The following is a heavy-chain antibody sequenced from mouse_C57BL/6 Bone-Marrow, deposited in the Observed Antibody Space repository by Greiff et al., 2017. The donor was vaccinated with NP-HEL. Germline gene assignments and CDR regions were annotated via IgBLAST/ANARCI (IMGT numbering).Heavy chain of an antibody. CDR2: ISNGGGST. J-gene: IGHJ3*01. CDR1: GFTFSDYY. Sequence: DVHLVESGGGLVQPGGSLKLSCAASGFTFSDYYMYWVRQTPEKRLEWVAYISNGGGSTYYPDTVKGRVTISRDNAKTTLYLQRSRLNAEDTAMYNGARPNGFAYWGQGTLVTVSA. D-gene: IGHD4-1*01. CDR3: ARPNGFAY. V-gene: IGHV5-12*01.